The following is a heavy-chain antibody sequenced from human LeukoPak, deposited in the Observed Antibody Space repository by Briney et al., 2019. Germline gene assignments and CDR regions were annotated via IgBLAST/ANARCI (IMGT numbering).Heavy chain of an antibody. CDR2: VDPEDGET. CDR3: ATETFGITIFGVGPGDI. CDR1: GYTFTDYY. V-gene: IGHV1-69-2*01. D-gene: IGHD3-3*01. J-gene: IGHJ3*02. Sequence: ASVKISCKVSGYTFTDYYMHWVQQAPGKGLEWMGLVDPEDGETIYAEKFQGRVTITADTSTDTAYMELSSLRSEDTAVYYCATETFGITIFGVGPGDIWGQGTMVTVSS.